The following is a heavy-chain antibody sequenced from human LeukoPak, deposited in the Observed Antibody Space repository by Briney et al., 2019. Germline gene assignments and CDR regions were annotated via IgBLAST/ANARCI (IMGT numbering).Heavy chain of an antibody. CDR2: IYYSGST. Sequence: SETLSLTCTVSGGSISSGGYYWSWIRQHPGKGLEWIGYIYYSGSTYYNPSLKSRVTISVDTSKNQFSLKLSSVTAADTAVYYCALVVPAVIEGDAFDIWGQGTMVTVSS. J-gene: IGHJ3*02. V-gene: IGHV4-31*03. CDR1: GGSISSGGYY. CDR3: ALVVPAVIEGDAFDI. D-gene: IGHD2-2*02.